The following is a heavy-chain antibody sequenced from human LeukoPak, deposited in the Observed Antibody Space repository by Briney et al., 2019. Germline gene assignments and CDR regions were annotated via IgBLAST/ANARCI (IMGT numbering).Heavy chain of an antibody. CDR3: ARGGGYLYYFDY. CDR2: INHSGST. V-gene: IGHV4-34*01. J-gene: IGHJ4*02. Sequence: SETLSLTCAVYGGSFSGYYWSWIRQPPGKGLEWIGEINHSGSTNYNPPLKSRVTISVDTSKNQFSLKLSSVTAADTAVYYCARGGGYLYYFDYWGQGTLVTVSS. CDR1: GGSFSGYY. D-gene: IGHD3-22*01.